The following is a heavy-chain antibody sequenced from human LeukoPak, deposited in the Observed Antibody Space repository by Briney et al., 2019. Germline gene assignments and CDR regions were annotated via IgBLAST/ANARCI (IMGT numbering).Heavy chain of an antibody. D-gene: IGHD3-10*01. CDR2: IAYDGSIK. Sequence: GSLLLSCAASGFTFSSYPMHWVRPAPGKGLEWVAVIAYDGSIKLYTDSVKGRFTISRDDSKNTLYLQMNGLRAEDTAVYYCARDIFRGAPDDFDHWGQGTLVTVSS. CDR3: ARDIFRGAPDDFDH. V-gene: IGHV3-30*10. J-gene: IGHJ4*02. CDR1: GFTFSSYP.